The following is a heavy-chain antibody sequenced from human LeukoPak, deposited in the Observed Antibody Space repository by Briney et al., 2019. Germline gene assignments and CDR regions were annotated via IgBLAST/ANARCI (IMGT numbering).Heavy chain of an antibody. D-gene: IGHD6-13*01. CDR1: GYTFTSYY. CDR2: INPSGGST. CDR3: AKVFYPAAGTGRVDFPFDY. V-gene: IGHV1-46*01. J-gene: IGHJ4*02. Sequence: ASVKVSCKASGYTFTSYYMHWVRQAPGQGLEWMGIINPSGGSTSYAQKFQGRVTMTRDMSTSTVYMELSSLRSEDTAVYYCAKVFYPAAGTGRVDFPFDYWGQGTLVTVSS.